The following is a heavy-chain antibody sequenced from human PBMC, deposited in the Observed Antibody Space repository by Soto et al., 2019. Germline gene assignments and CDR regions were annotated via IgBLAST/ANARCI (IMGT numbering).Heavy chain of an antibody. Sequence: PWGSLRLSCAASGFTVSSYGMHWVRQAPGKGLEWVAVISYDGSNKYYADSVKGRFTISRDNSKNTLYLQMNSLRAEDTAVYYCAKGLRYFDWSSAYYYYGMDVWGQGTTVTV. CDR3: AKGLRYFDWSSAYYYYGMDV. CDR1: GFTVSSYG. D-gene: IGHD3-9*01. V-gene: IGHV3-30*18. CDR2: ISYDGSNK. J-gene: IGHJ6*02.